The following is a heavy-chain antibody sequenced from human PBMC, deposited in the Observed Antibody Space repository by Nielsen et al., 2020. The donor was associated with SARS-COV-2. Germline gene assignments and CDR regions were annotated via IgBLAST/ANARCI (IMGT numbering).Heavy chain of an antibody. CDR3: ARGVSARDIVVVPAASNFYYYYYYYMDV. J-gene: IGHJ6*03. V-gene: IGHV4-34*01. CDR2: INHSGST. Sequence: RQAPGKGLEWIGEINHSGSTNYNPSLKSRVTISVDTSKNQFSLKLSSVTAADTAVYYCARGVSARDIVVVPAASNFYYYYYYYMDVWGKGTTVTVFS. D-gene: IGHD2-2*01.